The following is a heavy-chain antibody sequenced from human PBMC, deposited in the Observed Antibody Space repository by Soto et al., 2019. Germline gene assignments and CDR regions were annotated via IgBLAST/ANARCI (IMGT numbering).Heavy chain of an antibody. CDR2: IWYDGSNE. CDR1: GFAFSSYG. J-gene: IGHJ4*02. D-gene: IGHD6-19*01. Sequence: PGGSLRLSCAASGFAFSSYGMHWVRQAPGKGLEWVAIIWYDGSNEDYANSVKGRFTTSRDNSKNTLYLQMNSLRADDTAVYYCARAYTSAWFDCWGQGTLVTVSS. V-gene: IGHV3-33*01. CDR3: ARAYTSAWFDC.